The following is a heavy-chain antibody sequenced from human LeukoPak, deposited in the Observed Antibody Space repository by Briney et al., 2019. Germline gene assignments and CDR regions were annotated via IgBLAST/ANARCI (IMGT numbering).Heavy chain of an antibody. Sequence: PGGSLRLSCAASGFTFSSYAMSWVRQAPGKWLEGVSGISGSGGSTHYADSVKDRFTISRDNSKNTLYLQMNSLRAEDTAVYYCAKETVVVVAATPDAFDIWGQGTMVTVSS. CDR2: ISGSGGST. J-gene: IGHJ3*02. V-gene: IGHV3-23*01. D-gene: IGHD2-15*01. CDR1: GFTFSSYA. CDR3: AKETVVVVAATPDAFDI.